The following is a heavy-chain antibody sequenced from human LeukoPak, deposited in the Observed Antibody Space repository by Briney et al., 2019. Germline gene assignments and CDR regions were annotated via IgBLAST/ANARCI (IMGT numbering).Heavy chain of an antibody. Sequence: ASVKVSCKASGYTFTSYGISWVRQAPGQGLGWMGWISAYNGNTNYAQKLQGRVTMTTDTSTSTAYMELRSLRSDDTAVYYCAREVYYYDSSGYYSPYFDYWGQGTLVTVSS. CDR3: AREVYYYDSSGYYSPYFDY. V-gene: IGHV1-18*01. D-gene: IGHD3-22*01. CDR2: ISAYNGNT. J-gene: IGHJ4*02. CDR1: GYTFTSYG.